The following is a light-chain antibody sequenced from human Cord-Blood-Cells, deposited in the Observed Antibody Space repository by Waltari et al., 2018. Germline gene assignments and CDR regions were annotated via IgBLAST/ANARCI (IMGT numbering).Light chain of an antibody. CDR1: SSDVGGYNY. Sequence: QSALTQPASVSGSPGQSITISCTGTSSDVGGYNYVSWYQQHPGKAPKLMSYGVGKRRSGVSNRFAGSKAGNTASLTISGLQAEDEADYYCSSYTSSPFVFGTGTKVTVL. J-gene: IGLJ1*01. CDR2: GVG. V-gene: IGLV2-14*01. CDR3: SSYTSSPFV.